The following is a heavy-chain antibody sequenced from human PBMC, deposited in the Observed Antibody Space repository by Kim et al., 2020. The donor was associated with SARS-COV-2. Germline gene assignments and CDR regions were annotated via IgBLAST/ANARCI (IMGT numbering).Heavy chain of an antibody. Sequence: PSGCSTTYAHNFQGRVTMARDTSTSTVYMELSSLTSEDTAVYYCAREGGDWGQGTLVTVSS. CDR2: PSGCST. J-gene: IGHJ4*02. D-gene: IGHD3-16*01. V-gene: IGHV1-46*01. CDR3: AREGGD.